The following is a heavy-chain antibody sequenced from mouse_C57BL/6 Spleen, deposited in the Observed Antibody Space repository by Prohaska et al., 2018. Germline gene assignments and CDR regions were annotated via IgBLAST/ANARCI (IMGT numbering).Heavy chain of an antibody. CDR1: GYTFTDYY. J-gene: IGHJ4*01. V-gene: IGHV1-34*01. D-gene: IGHD3-2*02. CDR3: ARVSGTAQATRDYAMDY. Sequence: EVKLQQSGPELVKPGASVKMSCKASGYTFTDYYMHWVKQSHGKSLEWIGYIYPNNVGNGYNQKFKGNATLTVYKSSSTAYMELRSLTAEDSAVYYCARVSGTAQATRDYAMDYWGQGTSVTVSS. CDR2: IYPNNVGN.